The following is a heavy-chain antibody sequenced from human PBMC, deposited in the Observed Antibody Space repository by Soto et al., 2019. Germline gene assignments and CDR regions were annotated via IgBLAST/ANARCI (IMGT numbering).Heavy chain of an antibody. CDR1: GFTFSSYG. J-gene: IGHJ4*02. V-gene: IGHV3-33*01. D-gene: IGHD2-15*01. CDR2: IWYDGSNK. Sequence: QVQLVESGGGVVQPGRSLRLSCAASGFTFSSYGMHWVRQAPGKGLEWVAVIWYDGSNKYYADSVKGRFTISRDNSKNKLYLQMNSLSAEDTAVYYCARGYCSGGSCSKAPYYFDYWGQGTMVTVSA. CDR3: ARGYCSGGSCSKAPYYFDY.